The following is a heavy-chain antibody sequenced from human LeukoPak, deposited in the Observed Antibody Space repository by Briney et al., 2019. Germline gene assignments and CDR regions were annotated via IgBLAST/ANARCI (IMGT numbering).Heavy chain of an antibody. CDR2: INHSGST. J-gene: IGHJ4*02. CDR3: ARLGSTSCYRCFDY. Sequence: KPSETLSLTCAVYGGSFSGYYWNWIRQPPGKGLEWIGEINHSGSTNYNPSLKSRVTISVDTSKNQFSLKLSSVTAADTAVYYCARLGSTSCYRCFDYWGQGTLVTVSS. D-gene: IGHD2-2*02. V-gene: IGHV4-34*01. CDR1: GGSFSGYY.